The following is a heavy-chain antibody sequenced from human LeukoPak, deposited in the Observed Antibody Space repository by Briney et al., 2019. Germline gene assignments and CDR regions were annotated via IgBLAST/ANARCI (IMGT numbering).Heavy chain of an antibody. J-gene: IGHJ4*02. CDR3: ARGAAGTGAADY. D-gene: IGHD6-13*01. CDR1: GGSISSYY. Sequence: SETLSLTCTVSGGSISSYYWSWIRQPPGKGLEWIGYIYYSGSTNYNPSLKSRVTISLDTSKNQFSLRLSSVTAADTAVYFCARGAAGTGAADYWGQGTLVTVSS. V-gene: IGHV4-59*01. CDR2: IYYSGST.